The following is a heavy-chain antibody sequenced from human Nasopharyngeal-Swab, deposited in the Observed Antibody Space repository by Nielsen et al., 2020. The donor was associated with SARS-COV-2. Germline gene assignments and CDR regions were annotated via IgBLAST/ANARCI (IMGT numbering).Heavy chain of an antibody. CDR1: GYTFTSYD. D-gene: IGHD3-10*01. Sequence: GSVTVSCIASGYTFTSYDINWVRQATGQGLEWMGWMNPNSGNTGYAQKFQGRVTMTRNTSISTAYMELSSLRSEDTAVYYCARGTRDYFDYWGQGTLVTVSS. V-gene: IGHV1-8*01. CDR2: MNPNSGNT. CDR3: ARGTRDYFDY. J-gene: IGHJ4*02.